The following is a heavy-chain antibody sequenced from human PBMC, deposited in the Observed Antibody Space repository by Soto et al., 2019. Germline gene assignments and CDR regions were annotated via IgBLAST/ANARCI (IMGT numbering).Heavy chain of an antibody. CDR1: GYSFADYW. V-gene: IGHV5-10-1*01. CDR3: ARQRGTFDY. J-gene: IGHJ4*02. D-gene: IGHD7-27*01. Sequence: PGESLKISCKGSGYSFADYWINWVRQMPGKGLEWMGRIDPDDSYTIYGPSFQGHVTISADRSIGTAYLQWSSLKASDTAIYYCARQRGTFDYWGQGTLVTVSS. CDR2: IDPDDSYT.